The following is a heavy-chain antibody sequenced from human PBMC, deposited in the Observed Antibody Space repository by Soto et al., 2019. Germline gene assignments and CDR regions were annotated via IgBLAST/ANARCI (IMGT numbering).Heavy chain of an antibody. CDR2: ISGSGGST. V-gene: IGHV3-23*01. CDR1: GFTFSSYA. J-gene: IGHJ6*03. D-gene: IGHD3-3*01. Sequence: PGGSLRLSCAASGFTFSSYAMSWVRQAPGKGLEWVSAISGSGGSTYYADSVKGRFTISRDNSKNTLYLKMNSLRAEDTAVYYCAKGGGDYDFWSGYPMDVWGKGTTVTVSS. CDR3: AKGGGDYDFWSGYPMDV.